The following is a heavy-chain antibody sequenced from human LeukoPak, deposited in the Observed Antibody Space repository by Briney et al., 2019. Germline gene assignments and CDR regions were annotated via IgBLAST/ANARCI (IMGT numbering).Heavy chain of an antibody. D-gene: IGHD1-26*01. Sequence: SETLSLTCTVSGGSITNYCWSWIRQPPGKGLEWIGYIYHSGSTNYNPSLKSRVTISVDTSKNQFSLKLSSVTAADTAVYYCARTLSGSNSAGYFNYWGRGTLVTVSS. CDR1: GGSITNYC. V-gene: IGHV4-59*01. CDR2: IYHSGST. CDR3: ARTLSGSNSAGYFNY. J-gene: IGHJ4*02.